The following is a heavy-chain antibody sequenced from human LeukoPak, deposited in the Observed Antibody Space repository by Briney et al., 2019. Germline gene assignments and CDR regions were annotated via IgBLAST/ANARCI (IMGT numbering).Heavy chain of an antibody. J-gene: IGHJ6*03. Sequence: GGSLRLSCAASGFTFSSYSMNWVRQAPGKGLEWVSSISSSSSYIYYADSVKGRFTISRDNAKNSLYLQMNSLRAEDTAVYYCARRRGSSGSYYKGDYYYMDAWGKGTTVTVSS. V-gene: IGHV3-21*01. D-gene: IGHD1-26*01. CDR1: GFTFSSYS. CDR2: ISSSSSYI. CDR3: ARRRGSSGSYYKGDYYYMDA.